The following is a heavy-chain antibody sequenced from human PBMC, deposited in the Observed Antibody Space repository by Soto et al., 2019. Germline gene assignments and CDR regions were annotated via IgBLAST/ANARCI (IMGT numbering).Heavy chain of an antibody. D-gene: IGHD1-1*01. Sequence: SETLSLTCTVSGGSVSYGGYYWSWLRQQPGKGLEWIGYIYFTGTTYYNPSLKSRLSLSVETSKNQFSLKLTSVTAADTAVYYCARAGTSNDNSIDPWGPGTLVTVSS. CDR3: ARAGTSNDNSIDP. CDR1: GGSVSYGGYY. CDR2: IYFTGTT. V-gene: IGHV4-31*02. J-gene: IGHJ5*02.